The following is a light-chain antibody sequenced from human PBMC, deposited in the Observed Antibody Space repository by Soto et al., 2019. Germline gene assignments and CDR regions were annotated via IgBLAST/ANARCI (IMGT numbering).Light chain of an antibody. V-gene: IGKV1-39*01. CDR3: QQTHKTFT. Sequence: DIQMTQSPSSLSASVGDRVTITCRASQSISTYLNWYQQKPGKVPKLLIYAASSLQSGVPSRFSGSGSGTDFTLTISSLQTEDFATYYCQQTHKTFTFGGGTTVEIK. CDR2: AAS. CDR1: QSISTY. J-gene: IGKJ4*01.